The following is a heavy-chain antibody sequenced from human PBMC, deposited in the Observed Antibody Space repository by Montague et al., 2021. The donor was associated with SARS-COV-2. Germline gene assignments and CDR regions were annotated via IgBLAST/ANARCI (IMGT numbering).Heavy chain of an antibody. CDR1: GFSLSTSGMR. J-gene: IGHJ4*02. D-gene: IGHD3-9*01. CDR3: ARSYYDILTAYYTPFDY. V-gene: IGHV2-70*04. CDR2: IDWDDDK. Sequence: VKPTQTLTLTCTFSGFSLSTSGMRASWIRQPPGKALEWLARIDWDDDKFYSTSLKTRLTISKETSKNQVVLTMTNMDPVDTATYYRARSYYDILTAYYTPFDYWGQGTLVTVSS.